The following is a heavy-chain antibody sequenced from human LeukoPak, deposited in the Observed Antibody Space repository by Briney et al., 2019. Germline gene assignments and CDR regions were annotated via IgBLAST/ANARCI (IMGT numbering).Heavy chain of an antibody. Sequence: PGRSLRLSCAASGFTFDDYAMHWVRQAPGKGLEWVSGISWNSGSIGYADSVKGRFTISRDNAKNSLYLQMNSLRAEDTALYYCAKDREPGRDGYNGGFDYWGQGTLVTVSS. V-gene: IGHV3-9*01. CDR2: ISWNSGSI. CDR3: AKDREPGRDGYNGGFDY. D-gene: IGHD5-24*01. CDR1: GFTFDDYA. J-gene: IGHJ4*02.